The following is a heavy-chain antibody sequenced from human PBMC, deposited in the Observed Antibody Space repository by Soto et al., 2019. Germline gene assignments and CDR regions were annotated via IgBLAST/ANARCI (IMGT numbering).Heavy chain of an antibody. V-gene: IGHV3-23*01. CDR2: ITDNGGST. J-gene: IGHJ4*02. D-gene: IGHD4-17*01. Sequence: GGSLRFSCAASGFTFSRDGMSWVRQAPGKGLEWVSLITDNGGSTYYADSVKGRFTISRDNTKNTLFLQMNSLRAEDTAVYYCAKERATTTAFDYWGQGALVTVSS. CDR3: AKERATTTAFDY. CDR1: GFTFSRDG.